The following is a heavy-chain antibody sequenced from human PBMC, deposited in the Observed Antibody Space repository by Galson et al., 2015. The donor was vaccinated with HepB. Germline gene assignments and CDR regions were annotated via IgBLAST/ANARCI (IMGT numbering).Heavy chain of an antibody. D-gene: IGHD3-16*01. V-gene: IGHV1-2*02. J-gene: IGHJ3*02. CDR2: INANSGGP. Sequence: SVKVSCKASGYTFTGYYMHWVRQAPGQGLEWMGWINANSGGPNYAQKFQGRVPMTRDTSISTAYMELSRLRSDDTAVYYCARDRTYVWSGTDVFDIWGQGTLVTVSS. CDR1: GYTFTGYY. CDR3: ARDRTYVWSGTDVFDI.